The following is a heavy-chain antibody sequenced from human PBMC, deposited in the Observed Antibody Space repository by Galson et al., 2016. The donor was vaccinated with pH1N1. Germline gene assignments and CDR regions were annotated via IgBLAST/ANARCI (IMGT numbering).Heavy chain of an antibody. V-gene: IGHV6-1*01. CDR3: ARGVIDYDFWSGYQDHAAFDI. Sequence: CAISGDSVSSHSATWNWIGQSPSRGLEWLGRTYYRSKWYNDYAESVKSRIIISPDTSKNQLSLQLNSVTPADTAVYYCARGVIDYDFWSGYQDHAAFDIWGQGTMVIVFS. CDR2: TYYRSKWYN. CDR1: GDSVSSHSAT. D-gene: IGHD3-3*01. J-gene: IGHJ3*02.